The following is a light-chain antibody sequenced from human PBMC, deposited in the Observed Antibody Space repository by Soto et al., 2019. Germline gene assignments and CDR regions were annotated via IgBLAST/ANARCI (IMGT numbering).Light chain of an antibody. J-gene: IGKJ2*01. CDR1: QSISSW. Sequence: DIQMTQSPSTLSASVGDRVTITCRASQSISSWLAWYQQKPGKAPQLLIYDASSLESGVPSRFSGSGSGTEFTLTISSLQPDEFATYYCQQYNSYTYTFGQGTKLEIK. CDR2: DAS. CDR3: QQYNSYTYT. V-gene: IGKV1-5*01.